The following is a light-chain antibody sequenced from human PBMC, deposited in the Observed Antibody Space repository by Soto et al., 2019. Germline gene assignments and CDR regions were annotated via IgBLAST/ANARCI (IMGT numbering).Light chain of an antibody. V-gene: IGKV3-20*01. Sequence: EFVLTQSPGTLSLPPGERATLSCSASKSLTNSFIAWHKQMPGQAPRLLIYDTSSRASGIPDRCSGSGSGINFTLTISRLEIEDFAVFYCQQYGTSEIIFGQGTRLEIK. CDR1: KSLTNSF. CDR3: QQYGTSEII. J-gene: IGKJ5*01. CDR2: DTS.